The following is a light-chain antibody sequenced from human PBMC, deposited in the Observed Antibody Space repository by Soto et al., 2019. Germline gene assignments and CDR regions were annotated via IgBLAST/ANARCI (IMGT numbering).Light chain of an antibody. CDR3: QQYNNYWPT. V-gene: IGKV1-5*01. CDR1: QSISTW. CDR2: DAS. J-gene: IGKJ1*01. Sequence: DIQMTQSPSTLSASIGDRVTITCRASQSISTWLAWYQQKPGKAPKLLIYDASSLESGAPSRFSGSGSGTEFTLTIRSLQPDDFATYYCQQYNNYWPTFGQGTKVEIK.